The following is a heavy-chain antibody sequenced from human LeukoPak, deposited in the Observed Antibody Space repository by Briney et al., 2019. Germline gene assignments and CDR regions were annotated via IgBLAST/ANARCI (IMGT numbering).Heavy chain of an antibody. Sequence: GGSLRLSCAASGFTLSSYSMHWVRQAPGKGLEYVSAISSNGGSTYYANSVEGRFTISRDNSKNTLYLQMGSLRAEDMAVYYCARAVRGYSYGSYYYYCYYMGVWGKGTTVTVSS. J-gene: IGHJ6*03. D-gene: IGHD5-18*01. CDR1: GFTLSSYS. CDR2: ISSNGGST. V-gene: IGHV3-64*01. CDR3: ARAVRGYSYGSYYYYCYYMGV.